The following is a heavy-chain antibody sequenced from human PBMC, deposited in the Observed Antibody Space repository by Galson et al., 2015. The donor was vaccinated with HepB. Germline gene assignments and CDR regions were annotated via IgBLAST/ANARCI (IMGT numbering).Heavy chain of an antibody. CDR1: GYTLTELS. V-gene: IGHV1-24*01. J-gene: IGHJ4*02. D-gene: IGHD3-9*01. CDR3: AAPSGGYDILTGYSPHFDY. Sequence: SVKVSCKVSGYTLTELSMHWVRQAPGKGLEWLGGFDHEDGETIYAQKFQGRITMTEDTSTDTAHMELSSLRSDDTAVYYCAAPSGGYDILTGYSPHFDYWGQGTLVTVSS. CDR2: FDHEDGET.